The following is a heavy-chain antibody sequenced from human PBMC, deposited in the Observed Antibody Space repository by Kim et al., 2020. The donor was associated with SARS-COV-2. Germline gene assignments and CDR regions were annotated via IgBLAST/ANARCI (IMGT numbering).Heavy chain of an antibody. Sequence: SVKVSCKASGGTFSSYAISWVRQAPGQGLEWMGGIIPIFGTANYAQKFQGRVTITADESTSAAYMELSSLRSEDTAVYYCARVRLDSSGYWNWFDPWGQGTLVTVSS. CDR1: GGTFSSYA. V-gene: IGHV1-69*13. D-gene: IGHD3-22*01. J-gene: IGHJ5*02. CDR3: ARVRLDSSGYWNWFDP. CDR2: IIPIFGTA.